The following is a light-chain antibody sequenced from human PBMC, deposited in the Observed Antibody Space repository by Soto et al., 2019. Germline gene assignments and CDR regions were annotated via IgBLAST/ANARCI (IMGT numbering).Light chain of an antibody. V-gene: IGKV3-11*01. CDR2: GAS. CDR3: QQRSALPVT. J-gene: IGKJ2*01. Sequence: DIVLTQSPGTLSLSPGERATLSCRASQTISTGLAWYQQKPGQSPRLVIWGASDRATGIPARFSGSGSGTDFTLTISSLEPEDFAVYYCQQRSALPVTFGQGTKLEIK. CDR1: QTISTG.